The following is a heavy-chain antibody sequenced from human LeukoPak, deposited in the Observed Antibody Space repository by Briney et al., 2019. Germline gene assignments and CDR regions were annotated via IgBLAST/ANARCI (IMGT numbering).Heavy chain of an antibody. CDR1: GYTFSNND. CDR3: ARDLDRGGAARVGY. J-gene: IGHJ4*02. Sequence: GASVKVSCKASGYTFSNNDINWMRQATGQGLEWMGWMNPISGNTGFAQKFQGRVTITRITSISTAYMEMSSLRSEDTAVYYCARDLDRGGAARVGYWGQGTLVTVSS. CDR2: MNPISGNT. V-gene: IGHV1-8*03. D-gene: IGHD6-6*01.